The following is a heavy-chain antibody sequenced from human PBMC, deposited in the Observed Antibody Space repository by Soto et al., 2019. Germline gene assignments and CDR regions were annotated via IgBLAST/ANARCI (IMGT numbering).Heavy chain of an antibody. V-gene: IGHV3-30-3*01. D-gene: IGHD3-3*01. J-gene: IGHJ6*02. CDR3: ARGTTLAIFDYGMDV. Sequence: PGGSLRLSCAASGFNYTIHAIHWVRQAPGKGLEWVAVISNDGSNYYYADSVRGRFTISRDNTKNTLFLQMSSLRGEDSGVYYCARGTTLAIFDYGMDVWGQGTTVTVSS. CDR2: ISNDGSNY. CDR1: GFNYTIHA.